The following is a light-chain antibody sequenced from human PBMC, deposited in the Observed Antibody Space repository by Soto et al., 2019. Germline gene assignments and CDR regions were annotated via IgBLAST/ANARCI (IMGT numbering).Light chain of an antibody. V-gene: IGKV3-11*01. CDR2: DAS. CDR1: QSIRSSS. J-gene: IGKJ5*01. CDR3: QQRSNWPPT. Sequence: EIVLTQSPGTLSLSPGERSTLSCRASQSIRSSSLAWYQQKPGQAPRLLIYDASNRATGIPARFSGSGSGTDFTLTISSVEPEDFAVYICQQRSNWPPTFGQGTRLEIK.